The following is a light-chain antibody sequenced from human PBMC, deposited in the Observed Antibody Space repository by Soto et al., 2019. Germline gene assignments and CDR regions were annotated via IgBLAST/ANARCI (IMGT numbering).Light chain of an antibody. CDR2: GAS. J-gene: IGKJ1*01. CDR3: QQYNNWPPAWT. V-gene: IGKV3-15*01. Sequence: EIVLTQSPGTLSLSPGGRATLSCRASQSVRSSNLAWYQQKPGQSPRLLIYGASTRATGIPARFSGSGSGTQFTLTISSLQSEDFAVYYCQQYNNWPPAWTFGQGTKVDIK. CDR1: QSVRSSN.